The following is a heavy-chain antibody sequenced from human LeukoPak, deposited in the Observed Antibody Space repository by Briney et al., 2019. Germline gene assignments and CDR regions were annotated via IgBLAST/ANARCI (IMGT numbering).Heavy chain of an antibody. Sequence: ASVKVSCKASGDTFSSYAITWVRQAPGQRLEWMGGIIPIFHTPNYAQKFQGRVTITADKSTTTAYMELGSLRSEDTAVYYCARVDPTCGVREVYWGQGTLVTVSS. CDR3: ARVDPTCGVREVY. V-gene: IGHV1-69*06. J-gene: IGHJ4*02. CDR2: IIPIFHTP. D-gene: IGHD2-8*01. CDR1: GDTFSSYA.